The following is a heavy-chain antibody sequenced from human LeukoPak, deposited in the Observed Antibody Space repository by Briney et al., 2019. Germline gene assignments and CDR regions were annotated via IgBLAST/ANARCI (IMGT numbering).Heavy chain of an antibody. J-gene: IGHJ4*02. CDR1: GFSLSTSGVG. V-gene: IGHV2-5*01. D-gene: IGHD2-2*01. Sequence: SGPTLVNPTQTLTLTCTFSGFSLSTSGVGVGWIRQPPGKALEWLAFIYWNDDKRYSPSLKSRLTITKDTSKNQVVLTMTNMDPVDTATYYCAHESVHSVVVPAAPFDYWGQGTLVTVSS. CDR2: IYWNDDK. CDR3: AHESVHSVVVPAAPFDY.